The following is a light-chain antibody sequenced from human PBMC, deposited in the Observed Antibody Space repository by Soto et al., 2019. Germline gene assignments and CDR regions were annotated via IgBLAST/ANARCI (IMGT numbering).Light chain of an antibody. Sequence: ESVLTQSPGTLSLSPGERATLSCRASQSVRSNYLAWYQQKPGQAPRLLIHDASSRATGIPDRFSGSGSGTDFTLTISRLEPVYFAVYYCQQYGTSPLPFGGGTIVEIK. CDR2: DAS. CDR3: QQYGTSPLP. V-gene: IGKV3-20*01. J-gene: IGKJ4*01. CDR1: QSVRSNY.